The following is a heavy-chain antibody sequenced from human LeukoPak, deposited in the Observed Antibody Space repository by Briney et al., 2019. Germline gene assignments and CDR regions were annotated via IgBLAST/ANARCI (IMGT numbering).Heavy chain of an antibody. D-gene: IGHD6-13*01. CDR1: GDTFIGYY. J-gene: IGHJ4*02. Sequence: ASVKVSCKASGDTFIGYYMHWVRQAPGQGLEWMGWISPNSGGTNYAQKFQGRVTMTRDTSISTAYMELSRLRSDNTAVYYCARVSYSSSWYDYWGQGTLVTVSS. CDR2: ISPNSGGT. CDR3: ARVSYSSSWYDY. V-gene: IGHV1-2*02.